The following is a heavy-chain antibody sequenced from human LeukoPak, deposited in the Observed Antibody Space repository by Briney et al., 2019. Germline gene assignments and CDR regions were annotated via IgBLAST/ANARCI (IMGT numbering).Heavy chain of an antibody. CDR2: ISSSSTI. J-gene: IGHJ6*02. CDR3: ARTYQLRSPQSYYYYGMDV. Sequence: GGSLRLSCAASGFTFSSYSMNWVRQAPGKGLEWVSYISSSSTIYYADSVKGRFTISRDNAENSLYLQMNSLRAEDTAVYYCARTYQLRSPQSYYYYGMDVWGQGTTVTDSS. D-gene: IGHD2-2*01. V-gene: IGHV3-48*01. CDR1: GFTFSSYS.